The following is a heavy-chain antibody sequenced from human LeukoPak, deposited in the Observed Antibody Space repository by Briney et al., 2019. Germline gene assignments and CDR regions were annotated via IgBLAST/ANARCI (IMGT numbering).Heavy chain of an antibody. V-gene: IGHV3-7*03. CDR3: ARDPGYSSSWYAVSDYYGMDV. Sequence: GGSLRLSCAASGFTFSSYWMRWVRQAPGKGLDRVANIKQDGSEKYYVDSVKGRFTISRDNAKNSLYLQMNSLRAEDTAVYYCARDPGYSSSWYAVSDYYGMDVWGKGTTVTVSS. J-gene: IGHJ6*04. CDR2: IKQDGSEK. D-gene: IGHD6-13*01. CDR1: GFTFSSYW.